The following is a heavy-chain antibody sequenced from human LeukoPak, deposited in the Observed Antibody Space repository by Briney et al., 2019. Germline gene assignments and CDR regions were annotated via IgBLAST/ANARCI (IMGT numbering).Heavy chain of an antibody. J-gene: IGHJ4*02. CDR3: AKTTYCGVDCYSWYFDY. CDR2: ISSGSSYI. D-gene: IGHD2-21*02. V-gene: IGHV3-21*04. CDR1: EFTFSSYS. Sequence: GGSLRLSCAASEFTFSSYSMNWVRQAPGKGLDWVSSISSGSSYIFYADSVKGRFTISRDNAKNSLYLQVNSLRAEDTAIYHCAKTTYCGVDCYSWYFDYWGQGTLVTVSS.